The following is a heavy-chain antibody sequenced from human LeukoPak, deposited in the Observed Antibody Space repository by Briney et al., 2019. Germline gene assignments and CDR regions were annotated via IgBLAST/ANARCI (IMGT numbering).Heavy chain of an antibody. CDR1: GFTFSSYS. V-gene: IGHV3-48*01. Sequence: GGSLRLSCAASGFTFSSYSMNWVRQAPGKGLEWVSYISSSSTTIYYADSVKGRFTISRDHAKNSLYLQMNSLIAEDTAVYYCARDGPYCSSTSCYGLDAFDIWGQGTMVTVSS. D-gene: IGHD2-2*01. CDR2: ISSSSTTI. CDR3: ARDGPYCSSTSCYGLDAFDI. J-gene: IGHJ3*02.